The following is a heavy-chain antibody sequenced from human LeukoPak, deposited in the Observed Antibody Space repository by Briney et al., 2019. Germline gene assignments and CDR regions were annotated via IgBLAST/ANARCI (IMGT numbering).Heavy chain of an antibody. CDR3: ARSKWSSTNLMPPYFDY. CDR2: ISSSSGYI. Sequence: GSLRLSCAASGFTFSPYSMNWVRQAPGKGLEWVSSISSSSGYIYYADSVKGRFTISRDNAKNSLYLQMNSLRAEDTAVYYCARSKWSSTNLMPPYFDYGGQGTLVTVSS. V-gene: IGHV3-21*01. J-gene: IGHJ4*02. CDR1: GFTFSPYS. D-gene: IGHD2-2*01.